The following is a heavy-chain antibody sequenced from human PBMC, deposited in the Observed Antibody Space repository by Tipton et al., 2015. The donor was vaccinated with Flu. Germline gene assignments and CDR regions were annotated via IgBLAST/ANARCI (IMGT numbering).Heavy chain of an antibody. J-gene: IGHJ6*02. CDR2: IYYSGST. Sequence: GLVKPSETLSLTCTVSGGSISSYYWSWIRQPPGKGLEWIGYIYYSGSTNYNPSLKSRVNISVDTSKNQFSLKLSSVTAADTAGYYCARPLYNDFWSGYYDFCFYGMGVWGQGTTVTVSS. CDR1: GGSISSYY. D-gene: IGHD3-3*01. V-gene: IGHV4-59*01. CDR3: ARPLYNDFWSGYYDFCFYGMGV.